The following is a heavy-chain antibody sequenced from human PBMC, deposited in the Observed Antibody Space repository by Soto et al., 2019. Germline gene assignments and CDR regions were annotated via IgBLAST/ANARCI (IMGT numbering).Heavy chain of an antibody. CDR1: GDTFDDYA. Sequence: GGSLRLSCAASGDTFDDYAVHGVRQAPGKGLEWVSGISWNSGSIGYADSVKGRFTISRDNAKNSLYLQMNSLRAEDTALYYCATVGIAVVPWGQGTLVTVSS. J-gene: IGHJ5*02. CDR2: ISWNSGSI. D-gene: IGHD6-19*01. V-gene: IGHV3-9*01. CDR3: ATVGIAVVP.